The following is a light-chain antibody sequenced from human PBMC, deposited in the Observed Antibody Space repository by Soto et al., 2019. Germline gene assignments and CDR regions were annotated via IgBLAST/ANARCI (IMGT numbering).Light chain of an antibody. V-gene: IGKV1-5*01. CDR1: HSINSW. CDR3: QQYNSYSPYT. Sequence: DIPMTQSPSTLSASVGDRVTITCRASHSINSWLAWYQQKSEKAPKILIYDASSLESGVPSRFSGSGSWTEFTLTISTLQPDDFATYYCQQYNSYSPYTFSQGTKLEIK. CDR2: DAS. J-gene: IGKJ2*01.